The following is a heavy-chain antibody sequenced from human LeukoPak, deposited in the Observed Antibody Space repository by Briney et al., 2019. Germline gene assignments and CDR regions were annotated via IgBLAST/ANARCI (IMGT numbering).Heavy chain of an antibody. CDR2: INPNSGGT. CDR1: GYTFTGYY. CDR3: ATLKRWSGIDY. Sequence: ASVKVSCKASGYTFTGYYMHWVRQAPGQGLEWMGWINPNSGGTNYAQEFQGRVTMTRDTSISTAYMELSRLRSDDTAVYYCATLKRWSGIDYWGQGTLVTVSS. V-gene: IGHV1-2*02. J-gene: IGHJ4*02. D-gene: IGHD3-3*01.